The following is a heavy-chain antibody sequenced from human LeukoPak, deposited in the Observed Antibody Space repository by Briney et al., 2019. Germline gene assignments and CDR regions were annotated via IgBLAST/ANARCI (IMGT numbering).Heavy chain of an antibody. Sequence: GGSLRLSCAASGFTFSSYSMNWVRQAPGKGLEWVSSISSSSSYIYYADSVKGRFTISRDNAKHSLYLQMNSLRAEDTAVYYCARDTCGDCYSDYWGQGTLVTVSS. CDR1: GFTFSSYS. J-gene: IGHJ4*02. CDR3: ARDTCGDCYSDY. V-gene: IGHV3-21*01. CDR2: ISSSSSYI. D-gene: IGHD2-21*02.